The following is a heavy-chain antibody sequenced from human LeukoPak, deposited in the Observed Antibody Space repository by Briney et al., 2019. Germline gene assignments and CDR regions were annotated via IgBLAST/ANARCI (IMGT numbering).Heavy chain of an antibody. Sequence: GSLRLSCAASGFSFSNYAMSWVRQAPARGPEWVSGIRGAGETFYADSVKGRFTLSRDDSRNTVYLQLNNLRVEVTAIYCCAKANWVSNADAVWWGQGAQVTVSS. D-gene: IGHD2/OR15-2a*01. V-gene: IGHV3-23*01. J-gene: IGHJ4*02. CDR1: GFSFSNYA. CDR3: AKANWVSNADAVW. CDR2: IRGAGET.